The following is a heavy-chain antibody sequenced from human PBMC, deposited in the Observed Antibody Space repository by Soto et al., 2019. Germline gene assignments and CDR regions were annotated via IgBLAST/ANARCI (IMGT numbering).Heavy chain of an antibody. Sequence: QVQLVESGGGVVQPGMSLRLSCAASGFTFSSYAMHWVHQAPGKGLEWVADISYDGSNKYHVDSVKGRFTISRDNSKNTLYLQMSSLRSEDTAVYYCARDVHYDSSVYYPYYYYGMDVWGRGTTVTVSS. J-gene: IGHJ6*02. CDR2: ISYDGSNK. CDR3: ARDVHYDSSVYYPYYYYGMDV. D-gene: IGHD3-22*01. CDR1: GFTFSSYA. V-gene: IGHV3-30-3*01.